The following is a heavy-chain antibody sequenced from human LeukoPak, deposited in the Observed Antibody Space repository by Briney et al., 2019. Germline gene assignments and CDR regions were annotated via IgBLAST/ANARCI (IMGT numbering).Heavy chain of an antibody. CDR1: GVSIRSFY. D-gene: IGHD6-13*01. V-gene: IGHV4-59*01. CDR2: FYQSGGT. J-gene: IGHJ4*02. CDR3: AKSFSSSWYGGRLFDS. Sequence: SETLSLTCIVSGVSIRSFYWSWIRQPPGKGLEWLGYFYQSGGTNYNPSLKSRVTMSVDTSKNQVSLKMTSVTAADTAVYYCAKSFSSSWYGGRLFDSWGQGTLVIVSS.